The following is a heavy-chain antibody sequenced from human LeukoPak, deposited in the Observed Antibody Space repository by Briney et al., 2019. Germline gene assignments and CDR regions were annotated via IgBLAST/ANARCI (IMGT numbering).Heavy chain of an antibody. CDR1: GFTFSSYS. Sequence: GGSLRLSCAASGFTFSSYSMNWVRQAPGKGLEWVSYISSSSSTIYYADSVKGRFTISRDNSKNTLYLQMNSLRAEDTAVYYCAMGQDSSGYYFNYWGQGTLVTVSS. J-gene: IGHJ4*02. CDR2: ISSSSSTI. CDR3: AMGQDSSGYYFNY. V-gene: IGHV3-48*01. D-gene: IGHD3-22*01.